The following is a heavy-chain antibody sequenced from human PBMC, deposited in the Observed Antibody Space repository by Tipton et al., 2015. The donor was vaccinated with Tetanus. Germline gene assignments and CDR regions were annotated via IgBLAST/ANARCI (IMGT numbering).Heavy chain of an antibody. D-gene: IGHD2-2*02. CDR3: ARVSTPLGLAAIYYFGMDF. CDR2: IYYSGST. Sequence: TLSLTCTVSGGSISSGDYYWSWIRQPPGKGLEWIGYIYYSGSTYYNPSLKSRVTISVDTSKNQFSLKLSSVTAADTAVYYCARVSTPLGLAAIYYFGMDFWGQGTTVTVSS. J-gene: IGHJ6*02. CDR1: GGSISSGDYY. V-gene: IGHV4-30-4*01.